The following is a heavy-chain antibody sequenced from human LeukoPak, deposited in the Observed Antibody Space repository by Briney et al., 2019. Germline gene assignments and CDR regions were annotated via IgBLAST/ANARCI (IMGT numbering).Heavy chain of an antibody. V-gene: IGHV3-21*01. J-gene: IGHJ6*02. CDR2: IDSSSYI. CDR3: ARDRSPTGMDV. D-gene: IGHD2-8*02. CDR1: GFTFSSYT. Sequence: PGESLRLSCAASGFTFSSYTMNWVRQAPGKGLEWVSSIDSSSYIYYADSLKGRFTISRDNAKNSLYLQMNSLRAEDTAVYYCARDRSPTGMDVWGQGTTVTVSS.